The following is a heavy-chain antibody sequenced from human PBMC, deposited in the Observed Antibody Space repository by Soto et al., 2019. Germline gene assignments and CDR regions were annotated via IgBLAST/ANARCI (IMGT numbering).Heavy chain of an antibody. CDR2: IIPVFVTT. CDR1: GGLFSSFA. Sequence: QEQLVQSGAEVKKPGSSVKVSCKDSGGLFSSFAISWVRQAPGQGLEWMGGIIPVFVTTNYAQKFQGRVRITADESTNTAYMALSSLTSEDTAMYYCARGGGPYVWFNEFWGQGTQVTVSS. CDR3: ARGGGPYVWFNEF. J-gene: IGHJ4*02. D-gene: IGHD3-16*01. V-gene: IGHV1-69*01.